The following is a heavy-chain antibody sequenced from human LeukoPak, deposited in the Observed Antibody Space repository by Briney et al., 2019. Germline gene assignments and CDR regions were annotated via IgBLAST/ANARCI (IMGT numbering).Heavy chain of an antibody. J-gene: IGHJ4*02. CDR2: ISGSGDST. CDR1: GFTFSSYA. CDR3: AKVLYGSGSYLSY. Sequence: GGSLRLSXAASGFTFSSYATSGVRQAPGKGLEWVSAISGSGDSTYYADYVQGRFTISRDNSETALYLQMNSLRAEDRGVYYFAKVLYGSGSYLSYGGRGTGVSVPT. V-gene: IGHV3-23*01. D-gene: IGHD3-10*01.